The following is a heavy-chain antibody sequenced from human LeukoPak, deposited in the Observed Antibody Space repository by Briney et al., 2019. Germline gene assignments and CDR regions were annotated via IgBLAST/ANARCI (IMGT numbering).Heavy chain of an antibody. Sequence: SETLSLTCTVSGGSISSSSYYWGWIRQPPGKGLEWIGSIYYSGSTYYNPSLKSRVTISVDTSKNQFSLKLSSVTAADTAVYYCARTYGSGSYYFDYWGQGTLVTVSS. CDR3: ARTYGSGSYYFDY. V-gene: IGHV4-39*07. CDR2: IYYSGST. J-gene: IGHJ4*02. D-gene: IGHD3-10*01. CDR1: GGSISSSSYY.